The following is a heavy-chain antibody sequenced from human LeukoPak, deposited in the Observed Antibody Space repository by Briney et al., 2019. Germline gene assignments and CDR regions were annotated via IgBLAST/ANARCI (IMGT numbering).Heavy chain of an antibody. CDR1: IDSFTNYY. J-gene: IGHJ4*02. CDR2: VNDSGGT. V-gene: IGHV4-34*01. Sequence: SETLSLTCAVYIDSFTNYYWNWIRQTPGKGLEWIGEVNDSGGTNINPSLRSRVILSVDTSKNQFSLKLSSVTAADTAVYYCARVMRELWFGELSYYFDYWGQGTLVTVSS. CDR3: ARVMRELWFGELSYYFDY. D-gene: IGHD3-10*01.